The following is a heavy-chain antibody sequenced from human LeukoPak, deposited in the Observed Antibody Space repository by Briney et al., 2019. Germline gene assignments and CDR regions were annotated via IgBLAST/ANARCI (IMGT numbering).Heavy chain of an antibody. CDR3: AKPKVAIDYSNSGSPHYYFDY. CDR1: GFTYSIYA. D-gene: IGHD3-10*01. V-gene: IGHV3-23*01. CDR2: TGGSGGST. Sequence: GGSLRLSCAASGFTYSIYAMTWVRQAPGKGLEWVASTGGSGGSTFYAASVKGRFTISRDNSRNTLSLQMNSLRAEDTAVYYCAKPKVAIDYSNSGSPHYYFDYWGQGTLVTVSS. J-gene: IGHJ4*02.